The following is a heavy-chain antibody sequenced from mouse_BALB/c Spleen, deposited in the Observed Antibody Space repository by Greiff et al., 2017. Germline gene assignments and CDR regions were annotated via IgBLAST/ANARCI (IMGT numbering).Heavy chain of an antibody. CDR1: GYTFTSYW. CDR2: IDPSDSYT. Sequence: QVQLKQPGAELVKPGASVKLSCKASGYTFTSYWMHWVKQRPGQGLEWIGEIDPSDSYTNYNQKFKGKATLTVDKSSSTAYMQLSSPTSEDSAVYYCATITTAAWFAYWGQGTLVTVSA. J-gene: IGHJ3*01. V-gene: IGHV1-69*02. CDR3: ATITTAAWFAY. D-gene: IGHD1-2*01.